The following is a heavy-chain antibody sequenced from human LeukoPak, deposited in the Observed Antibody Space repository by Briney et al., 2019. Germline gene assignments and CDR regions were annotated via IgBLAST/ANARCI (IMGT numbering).Heavy chain of an antibody. Sequence: GGSLRLSCAASGFTFSDYYMSWIRQAPGKGLEWVAVISYDGSNKYYADSVKGRFTISRDNSKNTLYLQMNSLRAEDTAVYYCAKRGSIFGKKNWFDPWGQGTLVTVSS. CDR2: ISYDGSNK. CDR1: GFTFSDYY. CDR3: AKRGSIFGKKNWFDP. V-gene: IGHV3-30*18. J-gene: IGHJ5*02. D-gene: IGHD3-10*02.